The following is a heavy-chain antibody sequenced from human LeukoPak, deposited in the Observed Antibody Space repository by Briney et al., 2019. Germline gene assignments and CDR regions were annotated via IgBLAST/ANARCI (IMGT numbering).Heavy chain of an antibody. Sequence: PGGSLRLSCAGSGFTFSSYGMSWVRQAPGKGLEWVSSISSSSSYIYYADSVKGRFTISRDNSKNTLYLQMNSLRSEDTAVYYCATDLRLGARGAGLDYWGQGTLVTVSS. V-gene: IGHV3-21*04. J-gene: IGHJ4*02. D-gene: IGHD3-16*01. CDR3: ATDLRLGARGAGLDY. CDR2: ISSSSSYI. CDR1: GFTFSSYG.